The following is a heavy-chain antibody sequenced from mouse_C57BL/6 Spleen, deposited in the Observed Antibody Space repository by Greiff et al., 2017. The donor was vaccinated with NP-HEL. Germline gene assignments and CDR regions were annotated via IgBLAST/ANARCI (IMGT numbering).Heavy chain of an antibody. CDR2: IDPSDSET. D-gene: IGHD2-3*01. CDR3: AREGYEGTLDY. CDR1: GYTFTSYW. Sequence: QVQLQQPGAELVRPGSSVKLSCKASGYTFTSYWMHWVKQRPIQGLEWIGNIDPSDSETHYNQKFKDKATLTVDKSSSTAYMQLSSLTSEDSAVYYCAREGYEGTLDYWGQGTTLTVSS. J-gene: IGHJ2*01. V-gene: IGHV1-52*01.